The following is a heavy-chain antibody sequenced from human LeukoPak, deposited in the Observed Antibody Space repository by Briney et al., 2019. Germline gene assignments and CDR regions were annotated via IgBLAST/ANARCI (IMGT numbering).Heavy chain of an antibody. CDR1: EFTFSSYG. D-gene: IGHD1-20*01. CDR3: AKDPHITGADY. J-gene: IGHJ4*02. V-gene: IGHV3-30*18. CDR2: VSYDAVKK. Sequence: QPGGSLRLSCAASEFTFSSYGMHWVRQAPGKGLEWVAIVSYDAVKKYYADSVKGRFTISRDNSKNTLYLQMNSLRAEDTAVYYCAKDPHITGADYWGQGTLVTVSS.